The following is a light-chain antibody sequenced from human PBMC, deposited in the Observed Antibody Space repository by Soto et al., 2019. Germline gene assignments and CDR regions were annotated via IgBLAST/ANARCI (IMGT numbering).Light chain of an antibody. J-gene: IGLJ1*01. V-gene: IGLV1-40*01. CDR1: SSNIGAGYD. Sequence: QSVLTQPPSVSGAPGQMVTISCTGSSSNIGAGYDVHWYQQLPGTAPKLLIYGNNNRPSGVPDRFSGSKSGTSASLAITWFQAEDEADYYCQSYDSGLSGLRIFGTGTKLTVL. CDR3: QSYDSGLSGLRI. CDR2: GNN.